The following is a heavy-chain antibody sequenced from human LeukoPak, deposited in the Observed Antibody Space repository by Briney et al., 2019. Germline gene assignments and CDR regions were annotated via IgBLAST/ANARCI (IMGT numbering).Heavy chain of an antibody. D-gene: IGHD3-10*01. Sequence: GESLKISCKGSGYSFTSYWIGWVRQMPGKGLEWMGIIYPGDSDTRYSPSFQGQVTISADRSISTAYLQWSSLKASDTAMYYCARRRITMVRGVTTNWFDPWGQGTLVTVSS. CDR2: IYPGDSDT. J-gene: IGHJ5*02. CDR3: ARRRITMVRGVTTNWFDP. CDR1: GYSFTSYW. V-gene: IGHV5-51*01.